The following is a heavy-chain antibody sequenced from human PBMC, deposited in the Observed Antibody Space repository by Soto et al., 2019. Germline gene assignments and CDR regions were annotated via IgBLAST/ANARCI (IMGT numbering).Heavy chain of an antibody. V-gene: IGHV3-15*01. J-gene: IGHJ6*02. CDR1: GFTFSNAW. D-gene: IGHD2-2*01. CDR3: TALSYLYYDGMDV. Sequence: GGSLRLSCEASGFTFSNAWMNWVRQGPGKGLEWLGRIKSKVDGGTADYGAATKGRFSISRDDLKNMLYLQMNSLKPDDTAVYYCTALSYLYYDGMDVWGQGTTVTVSS. CDR2: IKSKVDGGTA.